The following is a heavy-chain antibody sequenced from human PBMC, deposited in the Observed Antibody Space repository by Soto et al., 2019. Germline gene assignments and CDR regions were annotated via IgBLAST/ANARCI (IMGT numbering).Heavy chain of an antibody. CDR3: ARWSYLDY. V-gene: IGHV3-23*01. D-gene: IGHD3-3*01. CDR1: GFSFGSYA. CDR2: ISGSDGKT. Sequence: PXGSLRLSCAASGFSFGSYALSWVRQAPGKGLEWVSTISGSDGKTFYADSVKGRFSISRDTSQSTLYLQMNSLRADDTAMCYCARWSYLDYWGQGTRVTVSS. J-gene: IGHJ4*02.